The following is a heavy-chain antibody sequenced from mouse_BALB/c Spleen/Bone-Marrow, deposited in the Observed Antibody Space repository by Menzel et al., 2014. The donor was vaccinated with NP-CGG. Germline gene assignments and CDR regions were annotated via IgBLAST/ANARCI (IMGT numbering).Heavy chain of an antibody. CDR1: GHAFTNYL. Sequence: VQLQQSGAELVRPGTSVKVSCKASGHAFTNYLLEWVKQRPGQGFEWIGVINPGSGGTKYNEKFKGKATLTVDKSSSTAYMQLSSLTSDDSAVYFCARRNRDYYAMDYWGQGTSVTVSS. CDR3: ARRNRDYYAMDY. J-gene: IGHJ4*01. CDR2: INPGSGGT. V-gene: IGHV1-54*01.